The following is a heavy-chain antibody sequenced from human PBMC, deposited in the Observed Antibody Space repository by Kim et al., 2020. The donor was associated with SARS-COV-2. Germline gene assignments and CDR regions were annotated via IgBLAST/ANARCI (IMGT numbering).Heavy chain of an antibody. J-gene: IGHJ6*02. D-gene: IGHD3-9*01. V-gene: IGHV3-9*01. CDR1: GFTFDDYA. Sequence: GGSLRLSCAASGFTFDDYAMHWVRQAPGKGLEWVSGISWNSGSIGYADSVKGRFTISRDNAKNSLYLQMNSLRAEDTALYYCAKDIRRGYDMLTGYDYYYYGMDVWGQGTTVTVSS. CDR2: ISWNSGSI. CDR3: AKDIRRGYDMLTGYDYYYYGMDV.